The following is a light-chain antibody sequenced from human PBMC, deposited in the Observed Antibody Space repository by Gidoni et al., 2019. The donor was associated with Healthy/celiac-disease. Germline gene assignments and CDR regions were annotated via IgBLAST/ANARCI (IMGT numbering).Light chain of an antibody. CDR1: SSDVGGYNY. CDR2: DVS. CDR3: SSYTSSSTLV. V-gene: IGLV2-14*03. Sequence: QSALTQPASVSGSPGQSTTISCTGTSSDVGGYNYVSWYQQHPGKAPKLMIYDVSNRPSGVSNRFSGSKSGNTASLTISGLQAEDEAEYYGSSYTSSSTLVFGGGTKLTVL. J-gene: IGLJ3*02.